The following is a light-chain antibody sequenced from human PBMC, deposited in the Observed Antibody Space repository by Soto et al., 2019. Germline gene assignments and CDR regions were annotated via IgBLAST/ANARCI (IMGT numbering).Light chain of an antibody. CDR2: EGS. V-gene: IGLV2-23*01. CDR1: SSDVGSYNL. J-gene: IGLJ2*01. CDR3: CSYAGSVV. Sequence: QSAVTQPASVSGSPGRSITISCTGTSSDVGSYNLVSWYQQHPGKAPKLMIYEGSKRPSGVSNRFSGSKSGNTASLTISGLQAEDDADYYCCSYAGSVVFGGGTKLTVL.